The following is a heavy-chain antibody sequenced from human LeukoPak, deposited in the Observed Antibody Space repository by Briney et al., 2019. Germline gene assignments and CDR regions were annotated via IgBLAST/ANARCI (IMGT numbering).Heavy chain of an antibody. CDR2: ISAYNGNT. J-gene: IGHJ4*02. D-gene: IGHD3-9*01. Sequence: ASVKVSCKASGYTFTSYGISWVRQAPGQGLEWMGWISAYNGNTNYAQKLQGRVTMTTDTSTSTAYMELRSLRSDDTAVYCCARDSPYYDILTGYYIGDYWGQGTLVTVSS. CDR3: ARDSPYYDILTGYYIGDY. V-gene: IGHV1-18*04. CDR1: GYTFTSYG.